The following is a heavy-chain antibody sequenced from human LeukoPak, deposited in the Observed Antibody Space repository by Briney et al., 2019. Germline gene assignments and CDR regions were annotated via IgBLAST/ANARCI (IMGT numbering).Heavy chain of an antibody. CDR1: GYTVTGYY. D-gene: IGHD6-13*01. CDR2: INPNSGGT. J-gene: IGHJ2*01. V-gene: IGHV1-2*02. Sequence: ASVKVSCKASGYTVTGYYMHWVRQAPGQGLEWMGWINPNSGGTNYAQKFQGRVTMTRDTSISTAYMELSRLRSDDTAVYYCARYTSSSSYWYFDLWGRGTLVTVSS. CDR3: ARYTSSSSYWYFDL.